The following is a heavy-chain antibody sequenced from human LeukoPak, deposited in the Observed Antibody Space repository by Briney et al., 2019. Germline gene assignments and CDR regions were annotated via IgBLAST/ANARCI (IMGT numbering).Heavy chain of an antibody. Sequence: SETLSLTCTVSGGSISSGSYYWSWIRQPAGKGLEWIGRIYTSGSTNYNPSLKSRVTMSVDTSKNQFSLKLSSVTAADTAVYYCARGSGSFGNWGQGTLVTVSS. V-gene: IGHV4-61*02. J-gene: IGHJ4*02. CDR2: IYTSGST. D-gene: IGHD3-10*01. CDR3: ARGSGSFGN. CDR1: GGSISSGSYY.